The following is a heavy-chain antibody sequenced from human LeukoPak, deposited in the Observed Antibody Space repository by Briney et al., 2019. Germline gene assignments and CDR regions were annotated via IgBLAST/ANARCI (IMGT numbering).Heavy chain of an antibody. D-gene: IGHD2-15*01. J-gene: IGHJ5*02. Sequence: MSSETLSLTCTVSGYSISSGYYWGWIRQPPGKGLEWIGSIYHSGSTYYNPSLKSRVTISVDTSKNQFSLKLSSVTAADTAVYYCAGVLRCGGGSCYNLFDPWGQGTLVTVSS. CDR3: AGVLRCGGGSCYNLFDP. CDR1: GYSISSGYY. CDR2: IYHSGST. V-gene: IGHV4-38-2*02.